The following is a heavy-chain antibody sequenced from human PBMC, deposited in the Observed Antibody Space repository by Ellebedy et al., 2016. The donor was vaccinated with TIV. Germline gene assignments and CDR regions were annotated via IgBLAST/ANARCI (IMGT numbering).Heavy chain of an antibody. CDR1: GFSFNIYS. Sequence: GESLKISCAASGFSFNIYSMNWVRQAPGKGLEWVSSISRSSLYIHYAESLKGRFTISRDNAKNSLYLQMNSLRAEDTAVYYCAKDGGSISSWSWGQGTLVIVSS. CDR2: ISRSSLYI. CDR3: AKDGGSISSWS. D-gene: IGHD6-13*01. V-gene: IGHV3-21*06. J-gene: IGHJ1*01.